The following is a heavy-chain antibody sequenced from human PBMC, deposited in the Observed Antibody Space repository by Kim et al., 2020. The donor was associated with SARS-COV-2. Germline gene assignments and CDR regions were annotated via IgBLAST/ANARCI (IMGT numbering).Heavy chain of an antibody. CDR1: GFTFSSYG. J-gene: IGHJ6*02. CDR2: ISYDGSNK. V-gene: IGHV3-30*18. Sequence: GGSLRLSCAASGFTFSSYGMHWVRQAPGKGLEWVAVISYDGSNKYYADSVKGRFTISRDNSKNTLYLQMNSLRPEDTAVYYCAKGLLVAYYGMDVWGQGTTVPVSS. CDR3: AKGLLVAYYGMDV. D-gene: IGHD5-12*01.